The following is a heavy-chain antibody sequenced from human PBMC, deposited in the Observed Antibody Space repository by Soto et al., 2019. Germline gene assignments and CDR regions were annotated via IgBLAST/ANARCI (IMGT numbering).Heavy chain of an antibody. CDR1: GFTFSSYA. D-gene: IGHD6-13*01. CDR2: ISGSGSGGST. CDR3: ARSITAADTFDS. Sequence: GGSLRLSCAASGFTFSSYAMTWVRQAPGKGLEWVSAISGSGSGGSTYYADSVKGRFTISRDNSKNTLYLQMNSLRAEDTAIYYCARSITAADTFDSWGQGXLVTVYS. J-gene: IGHJ4*02. V-gene: IGHV3-23*01.